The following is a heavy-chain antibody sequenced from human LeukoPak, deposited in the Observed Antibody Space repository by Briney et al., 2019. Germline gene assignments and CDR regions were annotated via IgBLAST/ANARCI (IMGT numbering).Heavy chain of an antibody. D-gene: IGHD6-13*01. Sequence: ASVKVSCKASGGTFSSYAISWVRQAPGQGLEWMGRIIPILGIANYAQKFQGRVTITADKSTSTAYMELSSLRSEDTAVYYCAREYSSSWYWFDPWGQGTLVTVSS. J-gene: IGHJ5*02. CDR1: GGTFSSYA. CDR2: IIPILGIA. V-gene: IGHV1-69*04. CDR3: AREYSSSWYWFDP.